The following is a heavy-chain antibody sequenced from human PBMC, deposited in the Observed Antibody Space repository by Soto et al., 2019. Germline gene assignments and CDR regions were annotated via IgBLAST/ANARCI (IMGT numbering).Heavy chain of an antibody. CDR2: ISSGSLSI. CDR1: GFTFSRYT. CDR3: ARGGSGSDTGMAV. D-gene: IGHD3-10*01. J-gene: IGHJ6*02. Sequence: SLRLSCAASGFTFSRYTMNWVRQTPGKGLEWVSYISSGSLSIYYADSVKGRFTVSRDNAKNSLFLQMNSLRDEDTAVYYCARGGSGSDTGMAVWAQGTPVPVS. V-gene: IGHV3-48*02.